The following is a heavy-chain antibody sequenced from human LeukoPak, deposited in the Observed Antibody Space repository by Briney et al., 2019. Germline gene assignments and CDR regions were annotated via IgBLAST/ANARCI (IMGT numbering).Heavy chain of an antibody. CDR1: GYTFTSYG. CDR3: ARERGGYSYGARMWNAFDI. V-gene: IGHV1-18*01. CDR2: ISAYNGNT. Sequence: ASVKVSCKASGYTFTSYGISWVRQAPGQGLEWMGWISAYNGNTNYAQKLQGRVTMTTDTSTSTAYMELRSLRSDDTAVYYCARERGGYSYGARMWNAFDIWGQGTMVTVSS. J-gene: IGHJ3*02. D-gene: IGHD5-18*01.